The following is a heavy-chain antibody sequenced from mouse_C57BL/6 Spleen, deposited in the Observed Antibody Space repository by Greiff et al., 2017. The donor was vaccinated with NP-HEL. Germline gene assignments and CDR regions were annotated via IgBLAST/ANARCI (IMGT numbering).Heavy chain of an antibody. D-gene: IGHD1-1*01. J-gene: IGHJ1*03. CDR2: INPGSGGT. CDR1: GYAFTNYL. Sequence: QVQLKESGAELVRPGTSVKVSCKASGYAFTNYLIEWVKQRPGQGLEWIGVINPGSGGTNYNEKFKGKATLTADKSSSTAYMQLSSLTSEDSAVYFCAREYYGSSPYWYFDVWGTGTTVTVSS. CDR3: AREYYGSSPYWYFDV. V-gene: IGHV1-54*01.